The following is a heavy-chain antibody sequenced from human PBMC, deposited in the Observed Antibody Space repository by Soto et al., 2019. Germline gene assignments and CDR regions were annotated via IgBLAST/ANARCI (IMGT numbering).Heavy chain of an antibody. CDR3: ARVSDIVVVPAAPRYYYYYGMDV. V-gene: IGHV1-69*06. D-gene: IGHD2-2*01. J-gene: IGHJ6*02. CDR1: GRTCCSGA. Sequence: VKVGCKGSGRTCCSGAIRWVRQAPGQGLEWQVGIIPIFGTANYAQKSQGRVTITADKSTSPAYMELSSLRSEDTAVYYCARVSDIVVVPAAPRYYYYYGMDVWG. CDR2: IIPIFGTA.